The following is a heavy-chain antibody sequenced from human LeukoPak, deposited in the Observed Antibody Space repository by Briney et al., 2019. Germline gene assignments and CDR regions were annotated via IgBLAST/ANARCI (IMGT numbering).Heavy chain of an antibody. CDR3: AKDPDSDDYGDAASWYFDL. Sequence: HAGGSLRLSCAAPGFTFSSYGMHWVRQAPGKGLEWVAFIRYDGSNKYYADSVKGRFTISRDNSKNTLYLQMNSLRAEDTAVYYCAKDPDSDDYGDAASWYFDLWGRGTLVTVSS. CDR2: IRYDGSNK. J-gene: IGHJ2*01. D-gene: IGHD4-17*01. V-gene: IGHV3-30*02. CDR1: GFTFSSYG.